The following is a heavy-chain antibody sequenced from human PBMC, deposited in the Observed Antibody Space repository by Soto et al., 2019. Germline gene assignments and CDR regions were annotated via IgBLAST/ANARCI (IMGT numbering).Heavy chain of an antibody. CDR3: ASGYCSSTSCEYYYYYGMDV. CDR2: IYTSGST. J-gene: IGHJ6*02. CDR1: GGSISSYY. D-gene: IGHD2-2*03. V-gene: IGHV4-4*07. Sequence: PSETLSLTCTVSGGSISSYYWSWIRQPAGKGLEWIGRIYTSGSTNYNPSLKSRVTMSVDTSKNQFSLKLSSVTAADTAVYYCASGYCSSTSCEYYYYYGMDVWGQGTTVTVSS.